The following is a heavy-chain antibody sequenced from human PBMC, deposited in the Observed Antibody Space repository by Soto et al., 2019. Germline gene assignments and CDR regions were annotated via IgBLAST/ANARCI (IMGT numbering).Heavy chain of an antibody. Sequence: QVQLVESGGGVVQPGRSLRLSCAASGFTFSSYGMHWVRQAPGKGLEWVAVISYDGSNKYYADSVKGRFTISRDNSKNTLYLQMHSLRAEDTAVYYCAKDKCSSGSCYFVGCHWFDPWGQGTMVTVSS. J-gene: IGHJ5*02. CDR3: AKDKCSSGSCYFVGCHWFDP. V-gene: IGHV3-30*18. CDR2: ISYDGSNK. CDR1: GFTFSSYG. D-gene: IGHD2-15*01.